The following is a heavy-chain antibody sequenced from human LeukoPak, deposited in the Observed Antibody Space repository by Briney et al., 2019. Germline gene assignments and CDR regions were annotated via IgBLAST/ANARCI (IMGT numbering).Heavy chain of an antibody. J-gene: IGHJ4*02. Sequence: SETLSLTCTVSGGSISSSSYYWGWIRQPPGKGLEWIGSIYYSGSTYYNPSLKSRVTISVDTSKNQFSLKLSSVTAADTAVYYCALGGVAEYWGQGTPVTVSS. V-gene: IGHV4-39*01. D-gene: IGHD2-8*02. CDR2: IYYSGST. CDR3: ALGGVAEY. CDR1: GGSISSSSYY.